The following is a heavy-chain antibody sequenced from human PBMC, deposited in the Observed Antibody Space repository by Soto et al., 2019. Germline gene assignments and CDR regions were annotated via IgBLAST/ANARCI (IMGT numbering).Heavy chain of an antibody. CDR2: IYYSGST. J-gene: IGHJ2*01. V-gene: IGHV4-31*03. D-gene: IGHD2-15*01. Sequence: QVQLQESGPGLVKPSQTLSLTCTVSGGSISSGGYYWSWIRQHPGKGLEWIGYIYYSGSTYYNPSLKNRVTLTVDTSKNQFSLKLSSVSAADTAVYYCARGKDCSGGSCYHWYFDLWGRGTLVTVSS. CDR1: GGSISSGGYY. CDR3: ARGKDCSGGSCYHWYFDL.